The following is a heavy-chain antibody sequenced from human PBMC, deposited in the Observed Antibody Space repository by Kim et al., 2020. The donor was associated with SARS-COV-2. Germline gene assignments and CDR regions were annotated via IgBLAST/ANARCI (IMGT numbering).Heavy chain of an antibody. V-gene: IGHV1-46*01. J-gene: IGHJ6*02. CDR3: ARDQGTYSGSSYADYGMDV. CDR2: INPSGGST. Sequence: ASVKVSCKASGYTFTSYYMHWVRQAPGQGLEWMGIINPSGGSTSNAQKFQGRVTMTRDTSTSTVYMELSSLRSEDTAVYYCARDQGTYSGSSYADYGMDVWGQGTTVTVSS. CDR1: GYTFTSYY. D-gene: IGHD1-26*01.